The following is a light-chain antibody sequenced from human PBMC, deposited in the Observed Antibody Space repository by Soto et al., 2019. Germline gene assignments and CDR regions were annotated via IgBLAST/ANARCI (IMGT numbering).Light chain of an antibody. J-gene: IGKJ1*01. V-gene: IGKV1-5*03. CDR2: RAS. Sequence: DIQMTQSPSTLSASVGDRVTITCRASQYVSTWLAWYQQKPGKAPKILIFRASSLESGVPSRFSGSGSGTEFTLTISSLQHDDFATYYCQQYNSHPTFGQGTKVEIK. CDR1: QYVSTW. CDR3: QQYNSHPT.